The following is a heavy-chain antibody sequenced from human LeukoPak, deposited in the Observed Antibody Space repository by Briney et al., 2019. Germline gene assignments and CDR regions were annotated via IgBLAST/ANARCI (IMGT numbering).Heavy chain of an antibody. CDR3: ARDRSYSYFDY. D-gene: IGHD5-18*01. Sequence: GGSLRLSCAASGFTFRSHGMHWVRQAPGKGLEWVAVIWYDGSEKYYADSVKGRFTISRDNSKNTLYLEMNSLRAEDTAVYYCARDRSYSYFDYWGQGTLVTVSS. V-gene: IGHV3-33*01. CDR1: GFTFRSHG. CDR2: IWYDGSEK. J-gene: IGHJ4*02.